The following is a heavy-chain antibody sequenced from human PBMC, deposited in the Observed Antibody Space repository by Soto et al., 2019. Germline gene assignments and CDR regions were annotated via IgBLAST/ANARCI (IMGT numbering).Heavy chain of an antibody. J-gene: IGHJ3*02. CDR1: GFTFSSYG. CDR3: AKDFGEYCSGGSCYLGGFAFDI. D-gene: IGHD2-15*01. V-gene: IGHV3-30*18. Sequence: QVQLVESGGGVVQPGRSLRLSCAASGFTFSSYGMHWVRQAPGKGLEWVAVISYDGSNKYYADSVKGRFTISRDNSKNTLYLQMNSLRAEDTVVYYCAKDFGEYCSGGSCYLGGFAFDIWGQGTMVTVSS. CDR2: ISYDGSNK.